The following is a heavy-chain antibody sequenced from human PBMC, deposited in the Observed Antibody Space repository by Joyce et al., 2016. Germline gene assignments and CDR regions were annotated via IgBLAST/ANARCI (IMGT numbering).Heavy chain of an antibody. D-gene: IGHD2-8*01. CDR3: ARSSYTNGIFDY. Sequence: EVQLVESGGGLVKPGGSLRLSCAVSGFTFSSYSMRWVRQAPGKGLELVSSLSSSSSYIKYTDSVKGRFTISRDNAKNSLYLQMNSLRVEDTAVYYCARSSYTNGIFDYWGQGTLVTVSS. J-gene: IGHJ4*02. CDR1: GFTFSSYS. V-gene: IGHV3-21*01. CDR2: LSSSSSYI.